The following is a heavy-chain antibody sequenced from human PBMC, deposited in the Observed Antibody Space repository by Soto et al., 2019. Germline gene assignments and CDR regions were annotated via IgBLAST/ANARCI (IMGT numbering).Heavy chain of an antibody. V-gene: IGHV1-18*01. D-gene: IGHD3-9*01. Sequence: GASVKVSCKASGYTFTSYDISWVRQAPGQGLEWMGWISAYNGNTNYAQKLQGRVTMTTDTSTSTAYMELRSLRSDDTAVYYCAREGHYDILTGYDYWGQGTLVTVSS. CDR2: ISAYNGNT. J-gene: IGHJ4*02. CDR1: GYTFTSYD. CDR3: AREGHYDILTGYDY.